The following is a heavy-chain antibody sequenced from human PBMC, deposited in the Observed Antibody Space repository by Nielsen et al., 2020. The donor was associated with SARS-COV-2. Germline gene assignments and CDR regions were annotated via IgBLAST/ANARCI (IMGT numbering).Heavy chain of an antibody. CDR1: GGSFKTHA. D-gene: IGHD5-12*01. CDR3: FIVVTMRGFDY. J-gene: IGHJ4*02. CDR2: INPIFGTA. V-gene: IGHV1-69*05. Sequence: SVKVSCKASGGSFKTHAISWVRQAPGHGLEWMGGINPIFGTANYAPKFQGRVTLTRDTSTITAYMELSSLRSDDTAVYYCFIVVTMRGFDYWGQGTLVTVSS.